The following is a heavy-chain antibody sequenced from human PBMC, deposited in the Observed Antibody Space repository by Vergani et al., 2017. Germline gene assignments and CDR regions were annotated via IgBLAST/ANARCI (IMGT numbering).Heavy chain of an antibody. CDR1: GFTFNNYY. D-gene: IGHD4-23*01. CDR2: IYPYNGRT. Sequence: QVRLVQSGAEVKKPGASVKVSCKTSGFTFNNYYMNWVRQAPGQGLEWMGWIYPYNGRTQYAQTFQGRVTLTTAGDTAFMELSSLTSEDTAVYYCARDLAGGIPYYLDFWGQGTLVTVSS. J-gene: IGHJ4*02. V-gene: IGHV1-2*02. CDR3: ARDLAGGIPYYLDF.